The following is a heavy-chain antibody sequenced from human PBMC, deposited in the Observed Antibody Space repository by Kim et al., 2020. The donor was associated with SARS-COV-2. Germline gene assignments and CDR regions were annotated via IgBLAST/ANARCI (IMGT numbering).Heavy chain of an antibody. J-gene: IGHJ4*01. CDR2: IYYSGST. CDR3: ARSTYWELLEYYFDY. CDR1: GGSVSSGSYY. V-gene: IGHV4-61*01. D-gene: IGHD1-26*01. Sequence: SETLSLTCTVSGGSVSSGSYYWSWIRQPPGKGLEWIGYIYYSGSTNYNPSLKSRVTISVDTSKNQFSLKLSSVTAADTAVYYCARSTYWELLEYYFDYWG.